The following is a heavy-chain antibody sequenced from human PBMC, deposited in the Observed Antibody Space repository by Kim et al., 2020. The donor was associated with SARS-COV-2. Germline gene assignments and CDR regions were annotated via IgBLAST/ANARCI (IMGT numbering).Heavy chain of an antibody. CDR2: INSRGATI. Sequence: GGSLRLSCAASGFTFSSYEMNWVRQAPGKGLEWVSYINSRGATIYYADSVKGRFTISRDNAKNLLYLQMNSLRAEDTAVYFCARDVTSAAEGFWGQGTLVTVS. V-gene: IGHV3-48*03. CDR3: ARDVTSAAEGF. D-gene: IGHD6-13*01. CDR1: GFTFSSYE. J-gene: IGHJ4*02.